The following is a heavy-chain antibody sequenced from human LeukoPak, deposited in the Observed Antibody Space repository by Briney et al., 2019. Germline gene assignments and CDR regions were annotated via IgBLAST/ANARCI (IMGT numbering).Heavy chain of an antibody. CDR3: ARTAERQQMVQGTYFYYYFMDV. CDR2: IYTTGST. Sequence: PSETLSLTCSVSGASISGYYWTWIRQPAGRGLEWIGRIYTTGSTKYNPSLKSRVIMSVHASKNQFSLNLTSVTAADTAVYFCARTAERQQMVQGTYFYYYFMDVWAKGTTVTISS. CDR1: GASISGYY. J-gene: IGHJ6*03. D-gene: IGHD6-13*01. V-gene: IGHV4-4*07.